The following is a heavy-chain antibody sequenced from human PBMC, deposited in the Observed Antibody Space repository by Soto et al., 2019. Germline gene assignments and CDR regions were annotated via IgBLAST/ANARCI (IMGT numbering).Heavy chain of an antibody. J-gene: IGHJ6*02. D-gene: IGHD5-18*01. CDR1: GFTFSSYA. CDR3: ARDVGQLWPAPLYYYYGMDV. V-gene: IGHV3-23*01. Sequence: GGSLRLSCAASGFTFSSYAMSWVRQAPGKGLEWVSAISGSGGSTYYADSVKGRFTISRDNSKNTLYLQMNSLRAEDTAVYYCARDVGQLWPAPLYYYYGMDVSGQGTTDIVSS. CDR2: ISGSGGST.